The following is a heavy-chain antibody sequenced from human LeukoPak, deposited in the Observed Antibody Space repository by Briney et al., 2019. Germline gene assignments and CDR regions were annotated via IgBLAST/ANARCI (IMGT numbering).Heavy chain of an antibody. Sequence: SETLSLTCTVSGYSISSGYYWGWIRQPPGKGLEWIGSIYHSGSTYYNPSLKSRVTISVDTSKNQFSLKLSSVTAADTAVYYCARFTSYASDYWGQGTLVTVSS. CDR3: ARFTSYASDY. CDR2: IYHSGST. D-gene: IGHD3-16*01. J-gene: IGHJ4*02. CDR1: GYSISSGYY. V-gene: IGHV4-38-2*02.